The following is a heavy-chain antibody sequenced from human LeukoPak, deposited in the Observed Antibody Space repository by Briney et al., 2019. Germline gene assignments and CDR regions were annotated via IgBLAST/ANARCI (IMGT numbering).Heavy chain of an antibody. CDR1: GYTFTDYG. Sequence: ASVKVSCKASGYTFTDYGISWVRQAPGQGLEWMGWISAYNGNTNYAQNLQGRVTMTTDTSTSTAYMELRSLRSDDTAVYHCARDRTGRIIDSDYWGQGTLVTVSS. D-gene: IGHD3-16*02. CDR2: ISAYNGNT. CDR3: ARDRTGRIIDSDY. J-gene: IGHJ4*02. V-gene: IGHV1-18*01.